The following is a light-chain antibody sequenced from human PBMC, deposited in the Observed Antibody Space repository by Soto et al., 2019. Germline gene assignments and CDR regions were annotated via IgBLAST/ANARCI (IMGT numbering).Light chain of an antibody. Sequence: QSALTQPPSASGSPGQSVTISCAGTSSDVGGYNYVSWYQQHPGKAPKLMIYEVSKRPSGVPDRFSGSKSGNTASLTVSGLQAEDEDDYYCGSYAGSNNMLFGGGTKVTVL. V-gene: IGLV2-8*01. J-gene: IGLJ2*01. CDR1: SSDVGGYNY. CDR3: GSYAGSNNML. CDR2: EVS.